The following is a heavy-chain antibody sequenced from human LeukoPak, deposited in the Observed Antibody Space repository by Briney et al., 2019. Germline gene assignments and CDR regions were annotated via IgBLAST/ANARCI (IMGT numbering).Heavy chain of an antibody. CDR1: GGTFISYA. J-gene: IGHJ4*02. D-gene: IGHD1-26*01. V-gene: IGHV1-69*13. Sequence: SVKVSCKASGGTFISYAISWVRQAPGQGLEWMGGIIPIFGTANYAQKFQGRVTITADESTSTAYMELSSLRSEDTAVYYCASQTMGATFSYWGQGTLVTVSS. CDR3: ASQTMGATFSY. CDR2: IIPIFGTA.